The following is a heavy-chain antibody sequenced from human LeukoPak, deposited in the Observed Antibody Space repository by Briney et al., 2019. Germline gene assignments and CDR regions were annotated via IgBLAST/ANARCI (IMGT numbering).Heavy chain of an antibody. CDR2: IYYSGST. V-gene: IGHV4-59*01. CDR3: ARGPYNTGWYLGFDY. Sequence: PSETLSLTCTVSGGSISSYYWSWIRQPPGKGLEWIGYIYYSGSTNYNPSLKSRVTMSVDTSKNQFSLKLSSVTAADTAVYYCARGPYNTGWYLGFDYWGQGTLVTVSS. D-gene: IGHD6-19*01. J-gene: IGHJ4*02. CDR1: GGSISSYY.